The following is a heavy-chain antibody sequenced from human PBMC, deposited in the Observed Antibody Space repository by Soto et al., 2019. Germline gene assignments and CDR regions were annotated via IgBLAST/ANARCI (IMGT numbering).Heavy chain of an antibody. CDR1: GYTFTSYG. Sequence: ASVKVSCKASGYTFTSYGISWVRQAPGQGLEWMGWISAYNGNTNYAQKLQGRVTMTTDTSTSTAYMELRSLRSDGTAVYYCARDQSYGGNFDYWGQGTLVTVSS. D-gene: IGHD4-17*01. V-gene: IGHV1-18*01. CDR2: ISAYNGNT. J-gene: IGHJ4*02. CDR3: ARDQSYGGNFDY.